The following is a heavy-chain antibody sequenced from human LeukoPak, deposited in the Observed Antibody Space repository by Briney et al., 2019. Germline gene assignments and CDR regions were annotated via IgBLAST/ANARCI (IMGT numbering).Heavy chain of an antibody. CDR1: GGSFSGYY. Sequence: SETLSLTCAVYGGSFSGYYWSWIRQPPGKGLEWIGEINHSGSTNYNPSLKSRVTISVDTSKNQFSLKLSSVTAADTAVYYCAGGIYRPHRFGYWGQGTLVTVSS. D-gene: IGHD3-16*01. J-gene: IGHJ4*02. CDR3: AGGIYRPHRFGY. V-gene: IGHV4-34*01. CDR2: INHSGST.